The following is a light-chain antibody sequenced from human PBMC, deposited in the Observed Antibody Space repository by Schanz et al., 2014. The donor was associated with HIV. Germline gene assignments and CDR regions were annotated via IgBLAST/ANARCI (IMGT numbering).Light chain of an antibody. V-gene: IGLV1-44*01. Sequence: QSVLTQPPSVSAAPGQKVTISCSGGSSNIGKHTPPRPQPLPGTAPTLLIYSNNQRPSGVPDRFSGSKSGTSASLAISGLQSEDEADYYCATWDDSLNGNVVFGGGTKLTVL. J-gene: IGLJ2*01. CDR1: SSNIGKHT. CDR3: ATWDDSLNGNVV. CDR2: SNN.